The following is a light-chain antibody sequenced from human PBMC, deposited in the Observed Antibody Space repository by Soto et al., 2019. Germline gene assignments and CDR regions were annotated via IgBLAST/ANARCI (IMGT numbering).Light chain of an antibody. CDR1: SSDVGAYNY. V-gene: IGLV2-14*01. CDR2: EVR. J-gene: IGLJ1*01. CDR3: SSYRSSTTFV. Sequence: QSALTQPASVSGSPGQSITISCTGTSSDVGAYNYVSWYQQHPGRAPKVIIFEVRKRPSGVSTRFSGSKSGDTASLTISGLQAEDEADYYCSSYRSSTTFVFGTGTKLTVL.